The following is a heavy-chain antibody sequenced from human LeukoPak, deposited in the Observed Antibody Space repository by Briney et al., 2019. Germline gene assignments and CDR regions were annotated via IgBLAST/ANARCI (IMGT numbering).Heavy chain of an antibody. CDR3: AREIGGGLHYFQS. J-gene: IGHJ4*02. Sequence: PGGSLRLSCAASGFTFSSYWMHWVRQAPGKGLEWVSTLYSDGDPFYGTTRYADSVKGRFTISRDSSQNTLFLDVKSLGAEDAAIYYCAREIGGGLHYFQSWGQGTLVTVSS. V-gene: IGHV3-74*01. D-gene: IGHD1-26*01. CDR1: GFTFSSYW. CDR2: LYSDGDPFYGTT.